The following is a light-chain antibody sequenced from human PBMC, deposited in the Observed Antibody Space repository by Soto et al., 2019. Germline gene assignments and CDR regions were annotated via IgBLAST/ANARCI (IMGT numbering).Light chain of an antibody. CDR2: AAS. J-gene: IGKJ4*01. CDR1: QSVITY. Sequence: DIQMTQSPSSLSASVGDRVTITCRASQSVITYLSWYQQKPGKAPNLLIYAASNLRSGVPSRFRGSGSGTEFTLTISNLQPEDFATYYCQQSYTTLSFGGGTKVEI. CDR3: QQSYTTLS. V-gene: IGKV1-39*01.